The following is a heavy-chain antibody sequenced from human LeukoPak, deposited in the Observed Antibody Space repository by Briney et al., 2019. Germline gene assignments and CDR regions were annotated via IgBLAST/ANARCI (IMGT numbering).Heavy chain of an antibody. D-gene: IGHD3-22*01. CDR1: GFTFNNYA. Sequence: PGGSLRLSCAASGFTFNNYAMTWVRQAPGKGLEWVSGITGNGGTTDYADSVKGRFTISRDNSKNTLYLQMNSLRAEDSAVYYCAKDHYYDSSAHPWGQGTLVTVSS. CDR2: ITGNGGTT. J-gene: IGHJ5*02. V-gene: IGHV3-23*01. CDR3: AKDHYYDSSAHP.